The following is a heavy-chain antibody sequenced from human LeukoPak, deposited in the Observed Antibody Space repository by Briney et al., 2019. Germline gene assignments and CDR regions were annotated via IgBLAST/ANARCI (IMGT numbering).Heavy chain of an antibody. V-gene: IGHV3-66*01. Sequence: GGSLRLSCAASGFTFSSYAMSWVRQAPGKGLEWVSVIYSGGSTYYADSVKGRFTISRDNSKNTLYLQMNSLRAEDTAVYYCARDLRLALGAISYFDYWGQGTLVTVSS. J-gene: IGHJ4*02. CDR1: GFTFSSYA. D-gene: IGHD1-26*01. CDR2: IYSGGST. CDR3: ARDLRLALGAISYFDY.